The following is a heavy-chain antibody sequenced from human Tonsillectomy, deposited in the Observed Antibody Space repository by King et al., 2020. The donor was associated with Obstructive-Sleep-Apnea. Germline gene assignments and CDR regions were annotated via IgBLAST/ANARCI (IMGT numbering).Heavy chain of an antibody. CDR1: GGSISSGGYY. V-gene: IGHV4-31*03. CDR3: ASSIYCSSTSCYFDY. D-gene: IGHD2-2*01. J-gene: IGHJ4*02. CDR2: IYYSGST. Sequence: VQLQESGPGLVKPSQTLSLTCTVSGGSISSGGYYWSWIRQHPGKGLEWIGYIYYSGSTYYNPSLKSRVTITVDPSKNPFSLKLSSVTAADTAVYYCASSIYCSSTSCYFDYWGQGTLVTVSS.